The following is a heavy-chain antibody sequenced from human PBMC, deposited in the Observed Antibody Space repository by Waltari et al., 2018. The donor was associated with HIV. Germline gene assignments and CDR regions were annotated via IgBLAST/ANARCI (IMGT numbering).Heavy chain of an antibody. V-gene: IGHV4-39*01. CDR2: IYYSGST. CDR1: GGSISSSSYY. J-gene: IGHJ4*02. CDR3: ARTTIVVVPAAKEDFDY. Sequence: QLQLQESGPGLVKPSETLSLTCTVSGGSISSSSYYWGWFRPPPGKGLEWIGSIYYSGSTYYNPSLKSRVTISVDTSKNQFSLKLSSVTAADTAVYYCARTTIVVVPAAKEDFDYWGQGTLVTVSS. D-gene: IGHD2-2*01.